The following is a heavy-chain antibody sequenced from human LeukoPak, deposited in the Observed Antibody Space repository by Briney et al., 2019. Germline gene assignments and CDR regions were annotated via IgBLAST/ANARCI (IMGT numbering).Heavy chain of an antibody. D-gene: IGHD3-10*01. J-gene: IGHJ4*02. CDR2: INPNSGGT. Sequence: GASVKVSCKASGYTFTGYYMHWVRQAPGQGLEWMGWINPNSGGTNYAQKFQGRVTMTRDTSISTAYMELSRLRSDDTAVYYCARDPATSGSYYTEFDYWGQGILVTVSS. CDR3: ARDPATSGSYYTEFDY. V-gene: IGHV1-2*02. CDR1: GYTFTGYY.